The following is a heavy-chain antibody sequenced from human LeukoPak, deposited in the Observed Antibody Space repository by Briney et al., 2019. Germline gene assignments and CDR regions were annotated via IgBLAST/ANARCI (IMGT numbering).Heavy chain of an antibody. Sequence: GGSLRLSCAASGFTLSSNAMNWVRQAPGKGLEWVAVISSDGNNQYYADSVKGRFTISRDNSKNTVYLQMNSLRNEDTAMYYCARGAGSSWYGDYWGQGTLVTVTT. V-gene: IGHV3-30-3*01. CDR3: ARGAGSSWYGDY. CDR2: ISSDGNNQ. D-gene: IGHD6-13*01. CDR1: GFTLSSNA. J-gene: IGHJ4*02.